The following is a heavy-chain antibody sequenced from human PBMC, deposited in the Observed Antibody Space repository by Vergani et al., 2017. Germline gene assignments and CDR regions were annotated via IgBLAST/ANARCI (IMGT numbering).Heavy chain of an antibody. V-gene: IGHV3-9*01. CDR2: ISWNSGSI. Sequence: EVQLVESGGGLVQPGRSLRLSCAASGFTFDDYAMHWVRQAPGKGLEWVSGISWNSGSIGYADSVKGRFTISRDNAKNSLYLQMNSLRAEDTALYYCARGGIAVAGTEYDYWGQGTLVTVSS. D-gene: IGHD6-19*01. CDR3: ARGGIAVAGTEYDY. J-gene: IGHJ4*02. CDR1: GFTFDDYA.